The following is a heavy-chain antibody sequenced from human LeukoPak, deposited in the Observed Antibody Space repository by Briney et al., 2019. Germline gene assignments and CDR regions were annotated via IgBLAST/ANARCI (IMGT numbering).Heavy chain of an antibody. Sequence: GASLKISFKGSGYSFTSYWIGWVRPMPGKGLEWMGIIYPGDSDTRYSPSFQGQVTISADQSISTAYLQWSSLKASDTAMYYCASSPRYCSGGSCSAGGWFDPWGQGTLVTVSS. D-gene: IGHD2-15*01. V-gene: IGHV5-51*01. J-gene: IGHJ5*02. CDR3: ASSPRYCSGGSCSAGGWFDP. CDR2: IYPGDSDT. CDR1: GYSFTSYW.